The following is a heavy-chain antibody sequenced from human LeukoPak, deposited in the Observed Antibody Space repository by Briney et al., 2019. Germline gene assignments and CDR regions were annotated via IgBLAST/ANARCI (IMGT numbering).Heavy chain of an antibody. CDR3: ARYGDYGGYFDY. J-gene: IGHJ4*02. CDR1: GFTFSSYA. Sequence: GGSLRLSCAASGFTFSSYAMHWVRQAPGKGLEYVSAISSNGGSTYYANSVKGRFTISRDNSKNTLYLQMNSLRAEDTAVYYCARYGDYGGYFDYWGQGTLVTVSS. D-gene: IGHD4-17*01. V-gene: IGHV3-64*01. CDR2: ISSNGGST.